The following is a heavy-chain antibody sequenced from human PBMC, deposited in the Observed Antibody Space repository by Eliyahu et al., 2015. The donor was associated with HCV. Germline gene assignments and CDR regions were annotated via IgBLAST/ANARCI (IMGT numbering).Heavy chain of an antibody. J-gene: IGHJ4*02. CDR3: ARSSSYYDFWSGYYSFDY. V-gene: IGHV4-59*01. Sequence: QVQLQESGPGLVKPSETLSLXCXXSGGSXSSXYWSWIRQPPGKGLEXIGYIYYSGSTNYNPSLKSRVTISVDTSKNQFSLKLSSVTAADTAVYYCARSSSYYDFWSGYYSFDYWGQGTLVTVSS. CDR1: GGSXSSXY. D-gene: IGHD3-3*01. CDR2: IYYSGST.